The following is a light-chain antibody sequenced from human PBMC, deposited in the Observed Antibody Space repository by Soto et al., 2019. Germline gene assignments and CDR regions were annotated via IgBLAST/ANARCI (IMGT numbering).Light chain of an antibody. Sequence: DIQMTQSPSSLSAAVEDRVIITCRASQSISNHLNWYQQKPGKAPKLLIFAASSLQSGVTSRFSGSRSVPDFTLTISSQQPEDFTTYYWQQSYSSRQTFGQGTKVENK. CDR1: QSISNH. CDR3: QQSYSSRQT. V-gene: IGKV1-39*01. J-gene: IGKJ1*01. CDR2: AAS.